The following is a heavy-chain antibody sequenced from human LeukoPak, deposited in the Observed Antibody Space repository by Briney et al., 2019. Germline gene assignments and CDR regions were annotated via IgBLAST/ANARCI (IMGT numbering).Heavy chain of an antibody. D-gene: IGHD3-9*01. CDR3: ANGRYFYWLCFDY. V-gene: IGHV3-30*18. Sequence: GGSLRLSCAASGFTFSSYGMHWVRQAPGKGLEWVAVISYDGSNKYYADSVKGRFTISRDNSKNTLYLQMNSLRAEDTAVYYCANGRYFYWLCFDYWGQGTLVTVSS. J-gene: IGHJ4*02. CDR2: ISYDGSNK. CDR1: GFTFSSYG.